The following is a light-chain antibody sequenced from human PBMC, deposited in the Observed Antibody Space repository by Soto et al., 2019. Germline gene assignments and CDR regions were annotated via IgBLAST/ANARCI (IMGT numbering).Light chain of an antibody. Sequence: DIQMTQSPSTLSANVGDTVTVTCRASQSIGRWLAWYQQKPGKAPKLLIFDASTLENGVPARFSGSRSGPDFTLTITSLKPEDFGTYYCEQTHTTPVTFGQGTRLEIK. J-gene: IGKJ5*01. V-gene: IGKV1-5*01. CDR2: DAS. CDR1: QSIGRW. CDR3: EQTHTTPVT.